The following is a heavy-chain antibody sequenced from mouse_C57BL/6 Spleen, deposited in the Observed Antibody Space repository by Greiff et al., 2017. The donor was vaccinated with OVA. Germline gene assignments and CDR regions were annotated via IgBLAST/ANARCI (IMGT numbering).Heavy chain of an antibody. D-gene: IGHD1-1*01. V-gene: IGHV5-17*01. CDR3: ARRDYCSSYYFDY. J-gene: IGHJ2*01. CDR2: ISSGSGTI. Sequence: EVQGVESGGGLVKPGGSLKLSCAASGFTFSDYGMHWVRQAPEKGLEWVGYISSGSGTIYYADTVKGRFTISRDNAKNTLFLQMTSLRSEDTAMYYCARRDYCSSYYFDYWGQGTTLTVSS. CDR1: GFTFSDYG.